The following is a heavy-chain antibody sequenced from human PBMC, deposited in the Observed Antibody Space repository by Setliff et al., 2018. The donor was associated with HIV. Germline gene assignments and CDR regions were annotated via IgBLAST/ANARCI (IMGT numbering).Heavy chain of an antibody. D-gene: IGHD2-21*02. Sequence: SETLSLTCTLSGGSISSGAYYWTWIRQHPGKGLEWIGYIYYSGSTYYNPSLKSRLTISLDTSSNQFSLRLSSVTAADTAVYYRTRDRSDFHYHGMDVWGQGTTVTGLL. CDR3: TRDRSDFHYHGMDV. J-gene: IGHJ6*02. CDR1: GGSISSGAYY. V-gene: IGHV4-31*03. CDR2: IYYSGST.